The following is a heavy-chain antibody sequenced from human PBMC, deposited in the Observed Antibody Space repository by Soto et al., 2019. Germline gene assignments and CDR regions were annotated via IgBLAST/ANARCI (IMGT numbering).Heavy chain of an antibody. CDR1: GFRISNYF. V-gene: IGHV3-7*03. CDR2: IKEDGSEK. Sequence: GGSLRLSCVGSGFRISNYFMSWVRQAPGKGLEWVANIKEDGSEKYYVESVKGRFTISRDNAKNSLYLQVNSLRDEDTAVYYCARPRFRGVDVWGPGTTVTVSS. J-gene: IGHJ6*02. CDR3: ARPRFRGVDV. D-gene: IGHD3-10*01.